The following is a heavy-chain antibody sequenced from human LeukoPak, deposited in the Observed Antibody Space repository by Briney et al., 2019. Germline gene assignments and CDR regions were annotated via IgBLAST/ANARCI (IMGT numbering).Heavy chain of an antibody. CDR3: ARVGLRGLRGKAYYFDY. D-gene: IGHD4-17*01. CDR1: GFTFDDYG. CDR2: INWNGGST. J-gene: IGHJ4*02. Sequence: GGSLRLSCAASGFTFDDYGMSWVRQAPGKGPEWVSGINWNGGSTGYADSVKGRFTISRDNAKNSLYLQMNSLRAEDTALYYCARVGLRGLRGKAYYFDYWGQGTLVTVSS. V-gene: IGHV3-20*04.